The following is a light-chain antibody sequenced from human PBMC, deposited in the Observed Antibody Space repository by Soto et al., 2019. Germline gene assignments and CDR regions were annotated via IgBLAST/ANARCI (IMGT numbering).Light chain of an antibody. Sequence: QSALTQPPSASGSPGQSVTISCTGTSSDIGAYIYVSWYQQHPGKAPKLMISEVSRRPSGVPERFSGSKSGNTASLTVSGLQAYDEAHSYCSSYAGSNNLVFGTGPKLTVL. CDR3: SSYAGSNNLV. V-gene: IGLV2-8*01. J-gene: IGLJ1*01. CDR1: SSDIGAYIY. CDR2: EVS.